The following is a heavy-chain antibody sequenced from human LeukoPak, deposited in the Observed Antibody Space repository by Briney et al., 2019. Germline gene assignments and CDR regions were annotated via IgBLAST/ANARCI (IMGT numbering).Heavy chain of an antibody. D-gene: IGHD3-3*01. Sequence: GGSLRLSCAPSGFTLRTYDMTCVRQSPGKGLECVSSISDSGGSTFYADSVKGQFTLPRENPKNTLPLQKNRLRAEHTPVYYCAKDGDIRAYYSTYCDFWGQGIRVTVSS. CDR3: AKDGDIRAYYSTYCDF. CDR2: ISDSGGST. CDR1: GFTLRTYD. V-gene: IGHV3-23*01. J-gene: IGHJ4*02.